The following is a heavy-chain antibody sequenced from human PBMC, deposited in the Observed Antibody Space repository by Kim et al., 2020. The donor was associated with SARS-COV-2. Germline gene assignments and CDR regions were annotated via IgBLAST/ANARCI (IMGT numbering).Heavy chain of an antibody. CDR2: IYSGGST. V-gene: IGHV3-66*01. CDR3: ARDGGWYSSSSNPLGYYGMDV. J-gene: IGHJ6*02. CDR1: GFTVSSNY. Sequence: GGSLRLSCAASGFTVSSNYMSWVRQAPGKGLEWVSVIYSGGSTYYADSVKGRFTISRDNSKNTLYLQMNSLRAEDTAVYYCARDGGWYSSSSNPLGYYGMDVWGQGTTVAVSS. D-gene: IGHD6-6*01.